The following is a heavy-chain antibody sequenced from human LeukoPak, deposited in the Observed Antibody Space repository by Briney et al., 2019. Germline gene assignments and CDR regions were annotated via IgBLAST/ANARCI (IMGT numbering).Heavy chain of an antibody. CDR3: VRGFQADDY. Sequence: AGSLRLSCAASGFTFSDYYMSWIRQAPGKGLEWVSYISSSSSHTNYADSVKGRFTISRDNAKNSLYLQMNSLRAEDTAVYYCVRGFQADDYWGQGTLVTVSS. V-gene: IGHV3-11*05. CDR1: GFTFSDYY. J-gene: IGHJ4*02. CDR2: ISSSSSHT.